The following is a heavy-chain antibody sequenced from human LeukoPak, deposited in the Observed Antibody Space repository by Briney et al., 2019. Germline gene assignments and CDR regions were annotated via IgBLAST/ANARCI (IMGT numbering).Heavy chain of an antibody. J-gene: IGHJ6*03. V-gene: IGHV3-11*01. D-gene: IGHD6-13*01. Sequence: PGGSLRLSCEASGFRFSEYYMSWIRQAPGKGLEWVAYISGSGRSVFYADSVQGRFTVSRGNAKNSLNLQMNSLRVEDRALYYCARVPTSSWYPHFYYMDVWGKGIMVTVSS. CDR3: ARVPTSSWYPHFYYMDV. CDR2: ISGSGRSV. CDR1: GFRFSEYY.